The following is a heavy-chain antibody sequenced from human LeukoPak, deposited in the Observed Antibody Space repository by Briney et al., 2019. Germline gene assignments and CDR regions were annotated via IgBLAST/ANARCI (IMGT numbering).Heavy chain of an antibody. J-gene: IGHJ3*02. D-gene: IGHD1-14*01. CDR2: IDNDGSDS. V-gene: IGHV3-74*01. Sequence: AGGSLRLSCAASEFTFTNYWMHWVRHAPGEGLVWVSRIDNDGSDSIYADSVKGRFTISRDNAKNTVYLQMHGLRADDTAVYYCARGGYHHGFDIWGQGTMATVSS. CDR3: ARGGYHHGFDI. CDR1: EFTFTNYW.